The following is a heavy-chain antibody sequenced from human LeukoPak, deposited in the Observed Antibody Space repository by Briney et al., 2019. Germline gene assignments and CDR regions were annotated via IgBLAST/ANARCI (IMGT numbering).Heavy chain of an antibody. D-gene: IGHD6-6*01. Sequence: GASVKVSCKASGYTFTGYYIHWVRQAPGQGLEWMGWINPNSGGTNFAQKFQGRVTMTRDTSISTAYMELSRLRSDDTAVYYCARAPLSPYSSSGRFDYWGQGTLVIVFS. J-gene: IGHJ4*02. V-gene: IGHV1-2*02. CDR3: ARAPLSPYSSSGRFDY. CDR2: INPNSGGT. CDR1: GYTFTGYY.